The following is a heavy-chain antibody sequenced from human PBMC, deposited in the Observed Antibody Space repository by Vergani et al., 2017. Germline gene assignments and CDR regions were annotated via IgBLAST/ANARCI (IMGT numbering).Heavy chain of an antibody. Sequence: QVQLVEAGGGVVQPGRSLRLYCAASGFTFSSYAMHWVRQAPGKGLEWGAVISYDGSNKDYADSVKGRFTISRDNFKNTLYLQMNSLRAEDTAVYYCAGCYSSSSPNDYWGQGTLVTVSS. D-gene: IGHD6-6*01. CDR1: GFTFSSYA. CDR2: ISYDGSNK. J-gene: IGHJ4*02. V-gene: IGHV3-30*01. CDR3: AGCYSSSSPNDY.